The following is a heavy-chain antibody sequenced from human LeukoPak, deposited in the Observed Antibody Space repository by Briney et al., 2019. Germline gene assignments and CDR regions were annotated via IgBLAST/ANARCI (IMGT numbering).Heavy chain of an antibody. CDR1: GGTFSSYA. D-gene: IGHD2-2*01. Sequence: GASVKVSCKASGGTFSSYAISWVRQAPGRGLEWMGGIIPIFGTANYAQKFQGRVTITTDESTSTAYMELSSLRSEDTAVYYCARLTGPPPVGCSSTSCSSPGLYMDVWGKGTTVTVSS. CDR3: ARLTGPPPVGCSSTSCSSPGLYMDV. J-gene: IGHJ6*03. CDR2: IIPIFGTA. V-gene: IGHV1-69*05.